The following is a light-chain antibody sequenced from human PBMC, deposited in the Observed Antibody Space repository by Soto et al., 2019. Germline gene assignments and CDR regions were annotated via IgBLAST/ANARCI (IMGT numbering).Light chain of an antibody. CDR3: QQYDSIPYT. CDR2: KAS. Sequence: DIQMTQSPCTLSASVRDRVTITCRASQTINSWLAWYQQRPGKAPRLLIYKASTLESGVPSRFSGSRSVTEFTLTISTLQPDDFATYYCQQYDSIPYTFGQGNKLDIK. V-gene: IGKV1-5*03. J-gene: IGKJ2*01. CDR1: QTINSW.